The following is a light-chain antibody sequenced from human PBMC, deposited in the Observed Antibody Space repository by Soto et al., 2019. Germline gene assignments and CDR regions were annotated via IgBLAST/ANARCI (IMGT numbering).Light chain of an antibody. CDR2: GAS. V-gene: IGKV3-15*01. CDR3: QQYNNWSET. Sequence: EVVLTQSPATLSLSPGKRATLSCRASQSIRTSLALYQQKPGQAPRLVIYGASTRAAGIPARFSGSGSGTEFTLTSSRLQSEDFAVYYCQQYNNWSETFGQGTKVDI. J-gene: IGKJ1*01. CDR1: QSIRTS.